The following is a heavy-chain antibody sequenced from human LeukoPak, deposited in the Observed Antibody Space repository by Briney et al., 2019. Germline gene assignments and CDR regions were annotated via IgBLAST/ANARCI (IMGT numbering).Heavy chain of an antibody. D-gene: IGHD4/OR15-4a*01. CDR1: GGTFSSYA. Sequence: GVSVKVSCKASGGTFSSYAISWVRQAPGQGLEWMGRIIPIFGTANYAQKFQGRVTITTDESTSTAYMELTSLRSEDTAVYYCARDQGYGAYGLDYWGQGTLVTVSS. CDR2: IIPIFGTA. CDR3: ARDQGYGAYGLDY. V-gene: IGHV1-69*05. J-gene: IGHJ4*02.